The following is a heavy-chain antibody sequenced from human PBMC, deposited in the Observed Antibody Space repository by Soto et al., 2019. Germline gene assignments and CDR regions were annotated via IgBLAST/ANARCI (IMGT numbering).Heavy chain of an antibody. J-gene: IGHJ4*02. Sequence: ASVKVSCKASGYIFTSYGISWVRQAPGQGLEWMGWINAGNGNTKYSQKFQGRVTITRDTSASTAYMELSSLRSEDTAVYYCAIESGLSFDWIMSFDYWGQGTLVTVS. D-gene: IGHD3-9*01. CDR2: INAGNGNT. CDR3: AIESGLSFDWIMSFDY. V-gene: IGHV1-3*01. CDR1: GYIFTSYG.